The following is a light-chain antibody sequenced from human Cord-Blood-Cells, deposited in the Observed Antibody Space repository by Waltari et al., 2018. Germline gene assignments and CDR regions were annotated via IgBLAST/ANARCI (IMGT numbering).Light chain of an antibody. CDR3: MQALQTPFT. V-gene: IGKV2-28*01. CDR1: QSLLHSNGYNY. CDR2: LGS. J-gene: IGKJ3*01. Sequence: DIVMTQSPLSLPVTPGEPASIPCSSNQSLLHSNGYNYLDWYLQKPGQSPQLLIYLGSNRASGVPDRFSGRGSGTDFTLKISRVEAEDVGVYYCMQALQTPFTFGPGTKVDIK.